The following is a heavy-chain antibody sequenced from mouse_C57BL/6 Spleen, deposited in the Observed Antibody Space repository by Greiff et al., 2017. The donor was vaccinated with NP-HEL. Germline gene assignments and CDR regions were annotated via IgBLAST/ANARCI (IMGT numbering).Heavy chain of an antibody. V-gene: IGHV1-82*01. J-gene: IGHJ4*01. Sequence: QVQLQQPGPELVKPGASVKLSCKASGYAFSSSWMHWVKQRPGKGLEWIGRIYPGDGDTNYNGKFKGKATLTADKSSSTAYMQRSSLTSEDAAVYFCARKGHYGNEAMDYWGQGTSVTVSS. CDR1: GYAFSSSW. CDR2: IYPGDGDT. CDR3: ARKGHYGNEAMDY. D-gene: IGHD2-1*01.